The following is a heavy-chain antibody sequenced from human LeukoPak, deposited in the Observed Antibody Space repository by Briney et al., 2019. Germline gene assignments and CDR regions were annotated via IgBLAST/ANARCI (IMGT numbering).Heavy chain of an antibody. Sequence: SWVRQAPGKGLEWVGRIKSKTDGGTTDYAAPVKGRFTISRDDSKNTLYLQMNSLKTEDTAVYYCTTVAYYYDSSGYLDYWGQGTLVTVSS. CDR2: IKSKTDGGTT. V-gene: IGHV3-15*01. D-gene: IGHD3-22*01. J-gene: IGHJ4*02. CDR3: TTVAYYYDSSGYLDY.